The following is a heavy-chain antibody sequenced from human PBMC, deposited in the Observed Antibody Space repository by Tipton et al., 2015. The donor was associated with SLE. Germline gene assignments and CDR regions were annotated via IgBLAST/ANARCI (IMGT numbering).Heavy chain of an antibody. Sequence: VQLVQSGAEVKKPGESLKISCKGSGYSFTTYWIGWVRQMPGKGLEWMGIIYPRDSDTRYSPSFQGQVTISADKSISTAYLQWSSLKASDTAMYYCARSKDDSSGYYLNAFDIWVQGTMVTVSS. D-gene: IGHD3-22*01. CDR1: GYSFTTYW. J-gene: IGHJ3*02. V-gene: IGHV5-51*01. CDR3: ARSKDDSSGYYLNAFDI. CDR2: IYPRDSDT.